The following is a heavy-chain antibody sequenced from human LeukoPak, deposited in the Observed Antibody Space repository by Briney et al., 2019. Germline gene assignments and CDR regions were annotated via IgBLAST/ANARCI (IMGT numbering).Heavy chain of an antibody. CDR2: IIPTFGTA. D-gene: IGHD6-19*01. Sequence: GASVKVSCKASGGTFISYAISWVRQAPGQGLEWMGGIIPTFGTANYAQKFQGRVTITADESTSTAYTELSSLRSEDTAVYYCAAGFRYSSGWYYFDYWGQGTLVTVSS. CDR3: AAGFRYSSGWYYFDY. J-gene: IGHJ4*02. CDR1: GGTFISYA. V-gene: IGHV1-69*13.